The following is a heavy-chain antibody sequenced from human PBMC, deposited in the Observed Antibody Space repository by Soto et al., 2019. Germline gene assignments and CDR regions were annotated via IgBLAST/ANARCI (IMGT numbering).Heavy chain of an antibody. V-gene: IGHV3-48*01. J-gene: IGHJ4*02. CDR3: ATANERRSDN. Sequence: LRLSCATSGFSFSNFGMTWVRRAPGKGLESVSHITSSSSSIIFYAGSVKGRFTISRDNAKNSLYLQMNSLRAEDTAVYYCATANERRSDNWGQGTLVTVSS. CDR1: GFSFSNFG. D-gene: IGHD1-1*01. CDR2: ITSSSSSII.